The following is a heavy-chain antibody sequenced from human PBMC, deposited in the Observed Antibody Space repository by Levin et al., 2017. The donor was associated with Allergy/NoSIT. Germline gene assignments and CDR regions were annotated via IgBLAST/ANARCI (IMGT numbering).Heavy chain of an antibody. Sequence: GESLKISCAASGFTFSSYSMNWVRQAPGKGLEWVSSISSSSSYIYYADSVKGRFTISRDNAKNSLYLQMNSLRAEDTAVYYCARRPSGVLRYFDWSLPYYYYGMDVWGQGTTVTVSS. CDR2: ISSSSSYI. CDR1: GFTFSSYS. J-gene: IGHJ6*02. CDR3: ARRPSGVLRYFDWSLPYYYYGMDV. V-gene: IGHV3-21*01. D-gene: IGHD3-9*01.